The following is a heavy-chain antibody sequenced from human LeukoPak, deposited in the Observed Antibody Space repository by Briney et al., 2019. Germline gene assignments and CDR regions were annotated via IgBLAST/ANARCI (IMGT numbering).Heavy chain of an antibody. CDR3: ARQSWGGDAFDI. Sequence: SETLSLTCTVSGGSISSSSYYWGWIRQPPGKGLEWIGSIYYSGSTYYNPSLKSRVTMSVDTSKNQFSLKLSSVTAADTAVYYCARQSWGGDAFDIWGQGTMVTVSS. CDR1: GGSISSSSYY. D-gene: IGHD3-16*01. V-gene: IGHV4-39*01. CDR2: IYYSGST. J-gene: IGHJ3*02.